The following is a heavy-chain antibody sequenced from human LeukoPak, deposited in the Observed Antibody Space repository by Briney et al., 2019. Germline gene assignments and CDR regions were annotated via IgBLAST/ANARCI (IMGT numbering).Heavy chain of an antibody. CDR3: ATLWFGEENYYYYGMDV. V-gene: IGHV1-8*01. CDR2: MNPNSGNT. J-gene: IGHJ6*02. Sequence: WASVKVSCKASGYTFTSYDINWVRQATGQGLEWMGWMNPNSGNTGYAQKFQGRVTMTRNTSISTAYMELSSLRSEDTAVYHCATLWFGEENYYYYGMDVWGQGTTVTVSS. D-gene: IGHD3-10*01. CDR1: GYTFTSYD.